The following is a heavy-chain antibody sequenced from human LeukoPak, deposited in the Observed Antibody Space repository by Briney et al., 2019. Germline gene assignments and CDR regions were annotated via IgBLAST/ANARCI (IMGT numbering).Heavy chain of an antibody. CDR3: AREGTSGYYAFDI. Sequence: GGSLRLSCAASGFTFNNFAMSWVRQAPGKGLEWVSAISGSGGSTYYADSVKGRFTISRDNSKNTLYLQMNSLRAEDTAVYYCAREGTSGYYAFDIWGQGTMVTVSS. CDR2: ISGSGGST. J-gene: IGHJ3*02. D-gene: IGHD3-22*01. V-gene: IGHV3-23*01. CDR1: GFTFNNFA.